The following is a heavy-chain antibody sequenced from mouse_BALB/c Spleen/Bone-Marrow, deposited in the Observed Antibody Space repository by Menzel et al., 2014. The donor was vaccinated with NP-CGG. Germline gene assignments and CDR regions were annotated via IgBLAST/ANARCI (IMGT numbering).Heavy chain of an antibody. V-gene: IGHV7-3*02. CDR1: GFTFXDYY. CDR2: IRDKAKGYTS. J-gene: IGHJ1*01. Sequence: EVMLVESGGGLVQPGGSLRLSCATSGFTFXDYYMSWVRQPPGKALKWLGFIRDKAKGYTSEYSASVKGWFTISRDNSQSILYLQMNTLRAEDGATYYCARDINYDIYWYFDVWGAGTTVTVSS. D-gene: IGHD2-4*01. CDR3: ARDINYDIYWYFDV.